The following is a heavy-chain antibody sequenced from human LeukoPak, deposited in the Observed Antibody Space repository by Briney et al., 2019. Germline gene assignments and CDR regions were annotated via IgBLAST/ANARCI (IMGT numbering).Heavy chain of an antibody. CDR2: IYDSGST. CDR3: ARQSISGSSLSYFDY. Sequence: SETLSLTCTVSGXSISSYYWSWIRQPPGKGLEWIGNIYDSGSTNYNPSLKSRVTISVDTSKNQCSLKLSSVTAADTAVYYCARQSISGSSLSYFDYWGQGTLVNVSS. J-gene: IGHJ4*02. D-gene: IGHD3-22*01. V-gene: IGHV4-59*01. CDR1: GXSISSYY.